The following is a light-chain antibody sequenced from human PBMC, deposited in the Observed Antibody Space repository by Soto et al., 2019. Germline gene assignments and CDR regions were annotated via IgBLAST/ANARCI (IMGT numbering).Light chain of an antibody. Sequence: EILMTQSPATLSVSPGERVILSCRASQSVGSPLAWYQQKPGQAPRLLIRGASTRATGVPARFSGSVSGTEFTLTISILQSEDFAVYYCQQYSTSLTFGGGTTLEIK. CDR3: QQYSTSLT. J-gene: IGKJ4*02. V-gene: IGKV3-15*01. CDR1: QSVGSP. CDR2: GAS.